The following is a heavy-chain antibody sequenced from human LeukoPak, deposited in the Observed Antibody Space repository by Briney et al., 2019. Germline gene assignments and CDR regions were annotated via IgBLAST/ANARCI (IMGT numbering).Heavy chain of an antibody. CDR2: VNPTRGDT. CDR3: AKAARSSDTSVLRFLEWLLTD. Sequence: EASVKVSCKTSGYTFTDYYIHWVRQAPGQGLEWMGRVNPTRGDTSFARKFQGRVTMSSDTSISTVYMDLSSLRSDDTAVYFCAKAARSSDTSVLRFLEWLLTDWGQGTLVIVSS. D-gene: IGHD3-3*01. V-gene: IGHV1-2*02. CDR1: GYTFTDYY. J-gene: IGHJ4*02.